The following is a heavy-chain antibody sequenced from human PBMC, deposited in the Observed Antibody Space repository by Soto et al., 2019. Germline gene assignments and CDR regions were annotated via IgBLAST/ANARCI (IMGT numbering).Heavy chain of an antibody. CDR2: IKSKTDGGTT. CDR1: GFTFSNAW. D-gene: IGHD3-22*01. V-gene: IGHV3-15*01. J-gene: IGHJ4*02. Sequence: VGSLRLSCAASGFTFSNAWMSWVRQAPGKGLEWVGRIKSKTDGGTTDYAAPVKGRFTISRDDSKNTLYLQMNSLKTEDTAVYYCTTENDSSGYDYWGQGTLVTVSS. CDR3: TTENDSSGYDY.